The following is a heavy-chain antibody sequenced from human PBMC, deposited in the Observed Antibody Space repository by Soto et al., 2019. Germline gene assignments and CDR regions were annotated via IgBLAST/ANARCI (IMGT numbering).Heavy chain of an antibody. CDR1: GFIFSTYA. V-gene: IGHV3-23*01. CDR2: IGGGGDTT. J-gene: IGHJ5*02. D-gene: IGHD2-15*01. Sequence: EVQLLESGGGLVQPGGSLRLSCAASGFIFSTYAMSWVRQAPGKGLEWVSAIGGGGDTTFYAESVRGRFTISRDNSKNIPNQQINSLRVEHTAVYYCANGAKGCPACENRFDPWGQGTLVTVSS. CDR3: ANGAKGCPACENRFDP.